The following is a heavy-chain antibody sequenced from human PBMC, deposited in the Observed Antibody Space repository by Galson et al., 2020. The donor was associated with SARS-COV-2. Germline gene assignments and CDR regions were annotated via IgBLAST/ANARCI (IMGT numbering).Heavy chain of an antibody. V-gene: IGHV4-39*07. CDR1: GGSISSSSYY. J-gene: IGHJ3*02. CDR3: ARGVGSGWLDDAFDI. Sequence: SETLSLTCTVSGGSISSSSYYWGWIRQPPGKELEWIGSIYYSGSTYYNPSLKSRVTISVDTSKNQFSLKLSSVTAADTAVYYCARGVGSGWLDDAFDIWGQGTMVTVSS. CDR2: IYYSGST. D-gene: IGHD6-19*01.